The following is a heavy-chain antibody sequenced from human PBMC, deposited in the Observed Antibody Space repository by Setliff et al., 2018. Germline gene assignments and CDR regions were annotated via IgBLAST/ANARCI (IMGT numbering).Heavy chain of an antibody. CDR2: VYNSGTT. D-gene: IGHD3-3*02. CDR3: AKESLAINTRWFDP. CDR1: GDSISGGDYY. J-gene: IGHJ5*02. V-gene: IGHV4-61*02. Sequence: SETLSLTCTVSGDSISGGDYYWTWIRQPAGKRLEWIGRVYNSGTTYNASFASRVTMSIDTSKNQFSLNLNSVTAADTALYYCAKESLAINTRWFDPWGQGILVTVSS.